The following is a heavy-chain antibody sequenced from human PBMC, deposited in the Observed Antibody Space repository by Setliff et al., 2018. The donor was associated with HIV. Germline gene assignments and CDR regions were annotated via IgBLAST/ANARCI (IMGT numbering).Heavy chain of an antibody. J-gene: IGHJ5*02. CDR2: IIPIFGPT. V-gene: IGHV1-69*13. Sequence: ASVKVSCKASGGTFSSYAISWVRQAPGQGLEWMGGIIPIFGPTNYAQKFQGRLTITADESTSTAYMELSSLRSEDTAVYYCARGPYDSGTNWFDPWGQGTLVTVSS. CDR1: GGTFSSYA. CDR3: ARGPYDSGTNWFDP. D-gene: IGHD3-10*01.